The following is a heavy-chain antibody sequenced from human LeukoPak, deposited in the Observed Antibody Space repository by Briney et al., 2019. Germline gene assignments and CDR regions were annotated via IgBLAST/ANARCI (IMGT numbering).Heavy chain of an antibody. Sequence: GGSLRLSCTASGFTFGDYAMSWVRQAPGKGLEWVGFIRSKAYGGTTEYAASVRGRFTISRDDSKSIAYLQMNSLKTEDTAVYYCARGYSYGDNYFDYWGQGTLVTVSS. CDR2: IRSKAYGGTT. CDR1: GFTFGDYA. CDR3: ARGYSYGDNYFDY. V-gene: IGHV3-49*04. D-gene: IGHD5-18*01. J-gene: IGHJ4*02.